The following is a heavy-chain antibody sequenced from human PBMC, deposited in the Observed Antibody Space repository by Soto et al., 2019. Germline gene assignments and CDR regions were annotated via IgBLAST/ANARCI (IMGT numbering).Heavy chain of an antibody. CDR3: ARAAPPPIYDFWSGPKPPYGMDV. CDR1: GGSISSAGYY. J-gene: IGHJ6*02. V-gene: IGHV4-31*03. CDR2: IYYSGST. Sequence: PSETLSLTCTVSGGSISSAGYYWSWIRQHPGKGLVWIGYIYYSGSTYYNPSLKSRVTISVDTSKNQFSLKLSSVTAADTAVYYCARAAPPPIYDFWSGPKPPYGMDVWGQGTTVTVSS. D-gene: IGHD3-3*01.